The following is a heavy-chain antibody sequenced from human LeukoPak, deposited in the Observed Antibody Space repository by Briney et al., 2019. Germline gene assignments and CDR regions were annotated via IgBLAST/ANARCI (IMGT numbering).Heavy chain of an antibody. CDR2: IYYSGST. V-gene: IGHV4-59*01. CDR1: GGSISNYY. Sequence: PSETLSLTCTVSGGSISNYYWSWIRQPPGKGLEWIGYIYYSGSTNYNPSLKSRVTISVDTSKNQFSLKLSSVTAADTAVYYCARVPIFGVVPLFDYWGQGTLVTVSS. D-gene: IGHD3-3*01. J-gene: IGHJ4*02. CDR3: ARVPIFGVVPLFDY.